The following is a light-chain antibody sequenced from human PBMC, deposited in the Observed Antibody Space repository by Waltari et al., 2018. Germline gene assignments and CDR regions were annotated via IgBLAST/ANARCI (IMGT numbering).Light chain of an antibody. CDR3: QQSYSTPLYT. CDR1: QRISSY. Sequence: DIQMTQSPSSLSASVGDRITITCRASQRISSYLKWYQQNTGKAPKLLIYAASSLQSGVPSRFSGSGSGTDFTLTISSLQPEDFATYYCQQSYSTPLYTFGQGTKLEIK. CDR2: AAS. J-gene: IGKJ2*01. V-gene: IGKV1-39*01.